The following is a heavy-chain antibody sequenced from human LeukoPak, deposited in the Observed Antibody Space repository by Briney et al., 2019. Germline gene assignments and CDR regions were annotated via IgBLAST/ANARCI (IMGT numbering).Heavy chain of an antibody. CDR3: ARSARVEPGTGYYFDS. Sequence: SETLSLTCTVSGGSINGYFRSWMRQPAGKGLEWIGRILTNGNTDYNPSLNSRVTMSMDTSRNQFSLKLRSVSAADTAVYYCARSARVEPGTGYYFDSWGRGTLVTVFS. CDR1: GGSINGYF. D-gene: IGHD2-15*01. CDR2: ILTNGNT. V-gene: IGHV4-4*07. J-gene: IGHJ4*02.